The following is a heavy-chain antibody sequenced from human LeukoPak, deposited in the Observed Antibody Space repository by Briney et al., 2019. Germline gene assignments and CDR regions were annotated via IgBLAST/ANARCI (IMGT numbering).Heavy chain of an antibody. V-gene: IGHV7-4-1*02. CDR1: GYTFNTYA. CDR3: ARGDGYNYGSFFDY. J-gene: IGHJ4*02. D-gene: IGHD5-24*01. Sequence: ASVKMSCKTSGYTFNTYALNWVRQAPGQGLEWMGWISTYTGNPTYAQGLTGQFVFSLDTSVSTAYLQISSLKAEDTAVYYCARGDGYNYGSFFDYWGQGTLVTVSS. CDR2: ISTYTGNP.